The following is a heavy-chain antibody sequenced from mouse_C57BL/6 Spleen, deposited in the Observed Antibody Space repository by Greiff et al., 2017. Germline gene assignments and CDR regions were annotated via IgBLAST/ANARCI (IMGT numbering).Heavy chain of an antibody. CDR1: GYTFTSYW. V-gene: IGHV1-64*01. CDR3: ARYYYYGSTSYWYFDV. CDR2: IHPNSGST. D-gene: IGHD1-1*01. Sequence: QVQLQQPGAELVKPGASVKLSCKASGYTFTSYWMHWVKQRPGQGLEWIGMIHPNSGSTNYNEKFKSKATLTVDKSSSTAYMQLSSLTSEDSAVYYCARYYYYGSTSYWYFDVWGTGTTVTVSS. J-gene: IGHJ1*03.